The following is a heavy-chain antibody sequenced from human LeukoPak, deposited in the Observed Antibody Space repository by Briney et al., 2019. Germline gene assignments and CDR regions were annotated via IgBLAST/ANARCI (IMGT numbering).Heavy chain of an antibody. J-gene: IGHJ4*02. V-gene: IGHV4-59*01. CDR2: IYYSGST. Sequence: SETLSLTCTVSGGSISSYYWSWIRQPPGKGLEWIGYIYYSGSTNYNPSLKSRVTISVDTSKNQFSLKLSSVTAADTAVYYCARENDSSESDYWGQGTLVTVSS. D-gene: IGHD3-22*01. CDR1: GGSISSYY. CDR3: ARENDSSESDY.